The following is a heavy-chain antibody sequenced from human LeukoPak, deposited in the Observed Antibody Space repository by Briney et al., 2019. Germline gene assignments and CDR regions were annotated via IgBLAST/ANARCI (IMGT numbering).Heavy chain of an antibody. V-gene: IGHV3-7*01. D-gene: IGHD6-19*01. CDR1: GFTFNSYW. Sequence: PGGSLRLSCAASGFTFNSYWMSWVRQAPGKGLEWVASIKQDGSEKKYVDSVKGRFTISRDNAKNSLYLQMNSLRAEDTAVYYCARKQWPIDYWGQGTLVTVSS. J-gene: IGHJ4*02. CDR2: IKQDGSEK. CDR3: ARKQWPIDY.